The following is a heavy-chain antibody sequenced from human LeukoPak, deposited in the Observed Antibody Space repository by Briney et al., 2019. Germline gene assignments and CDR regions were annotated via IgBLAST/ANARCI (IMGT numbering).Heavy chain of an antibody. CDR1: GFTFSRSS. D-gene: IGHD2-2*01. V-gene: IGHV3-23*01. Sequence: PGGSLRLSCAASGFTFSRSSMNWVRQAPGKGLEWVSAISGSGGSTYYADSVKGRFTISRDNSKNTLYLQMNSLRAEDTAVYYCAKDLGYCSSTSCYGRDAFDIWGQGTMVTVSS. J-gene: IGHJ3*02. CDR2: ISGSGGST. CDR3: AKDLGYCSSTSCYGRDAFDI.